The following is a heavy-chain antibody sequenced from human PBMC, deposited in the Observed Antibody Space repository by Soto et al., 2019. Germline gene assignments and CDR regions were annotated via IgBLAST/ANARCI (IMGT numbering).Heavy chain of an antibody. CDR2: IKSKTDGGTT. J-gene: IGHJ4*02. D-gene: IGHD5-12*01. Sequence: PGGSLRLSCAASGFTFSNAWMSWVRQAPGKGLEWVGRIKSKTDGGTTDYAAPVKGRFTISRGDSKNTLYLQMNSLKTEDTAVYYCTTESPSTTEYGGYVFDYWGQGTLVTVSS. CDR1: GFTFSNAW. V-gene: IGHV3-15*01. CDR3: TTESPSTTEYGGYVFDY.